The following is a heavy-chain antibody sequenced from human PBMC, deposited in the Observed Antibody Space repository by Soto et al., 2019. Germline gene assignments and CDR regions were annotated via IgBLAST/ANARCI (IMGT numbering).Heavy chain of an antibody. CDR1: GGSLSGYY. CDR3: ARIRSYYMDV. V-gene: IGHV4-59*08. Sequence: ALQTRCLSCTFAGGSLSGYYLSLIRQPPGKGLEWIGYIYYSGGTNYNPSLKSRVTISVDTSKNQFSLKLSSVTAADTAVYYCARIRSYYMDVWGKGTTVTVSS. CDR2: IYYSGGT. D-gene: IGHD3-3*02. J-gene: IGHJ6*03.